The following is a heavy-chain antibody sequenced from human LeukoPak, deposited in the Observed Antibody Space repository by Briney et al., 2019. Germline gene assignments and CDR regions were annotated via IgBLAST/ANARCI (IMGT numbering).Heavy chain of an antibody. Sequence: GGSLRLSCAASGFTFSSYWMSWVRQAPGKGLEWVANIKQDGSEKYYVDSVKGRFTISRDNAKNSLYLQMNSLRAEDTALYYCARVYELREEDYYYYYMDVWGKGTTVTVSS. CDR2: IKQDGSEK. CDR3: ARVYELREEDYYYYYMDV. J-gene: IGHJ6*03. CDR1: GFTFSSYW. V-gene: IGHV3-7*03. D-gene: IGHD5/OR15-5a*01.